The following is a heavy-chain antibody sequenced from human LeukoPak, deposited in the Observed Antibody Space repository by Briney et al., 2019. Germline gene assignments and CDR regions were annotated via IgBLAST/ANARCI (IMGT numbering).Heavy chain of an antibody. V-gene: IGHV4-39*07. J-gene: IGHJ4*02. CDR2: IYYSGST. CDR1: GGSISSSNYY. CDR3: ARDGFSGYDLGGDYFDY. D-gene: IGHD5-12*01. Sequence: PSETLSLTCTVSGGSISSSNYYWGWIRQPPGKGLEWIGSIYYSGSTYYNPSLKSRVTISVDTSKNQFSLKLSSVTAADTAVYYCARDGFSGYDLGGDYFDYWGQGTLVTVSS.